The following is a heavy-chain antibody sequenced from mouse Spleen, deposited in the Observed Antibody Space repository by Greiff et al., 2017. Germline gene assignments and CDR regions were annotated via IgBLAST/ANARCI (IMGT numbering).Heavy chain of an antibody. D-gene: IGHD2-4*01. CDR3: ARVYYDPFAY. V-gene: IGHV1-42*01. Sequence: VQLQQSGPELVKPGASVKISCKASGYSFTGYYMNWVKQSPEKSLEWIGEINPSTGGTTYNQKFKAKATLTVDKSSSTAYMQLKSLTSEDSAVYFCARVYYDPFAYWGQGTLVTVSA. J-gene: IGHJ3*01. CDR1: GYSFTGYY. CDR2: INPSTGGT.